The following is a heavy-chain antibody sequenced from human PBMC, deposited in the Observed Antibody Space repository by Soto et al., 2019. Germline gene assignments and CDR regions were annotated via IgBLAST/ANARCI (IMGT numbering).Heavy chain of an antibody. CDR1: GYSFAGYW. CDR3: ARQIYDSDTGPNFQYYFDS. V-gene: IGHV5-10-1*01. D-gene: IGHD3-22*01. CDR2: IDPSDSQT. Sequence: GESLKISCKGSGYSFAGYWITWVRQKPGKGLEWMGRIDPSDSQTYYSPSFRGHVTIPVTKSITTVFLQWSSLRASDTAMYYCARQIYDSDTGPNFQYYFDSWGQGTPVTISS. J-gene: IGHJ4*02.